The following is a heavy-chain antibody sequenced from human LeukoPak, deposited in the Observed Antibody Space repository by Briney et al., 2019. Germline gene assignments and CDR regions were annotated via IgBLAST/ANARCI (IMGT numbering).Heavy chain of an antibody. Sequence: GGSLRLSCAASGFTFSSYAMSWVRQAPGKGLEWVSAISGSGGSTYYADSVKGRFTISRDNSKNTLYLQMNSLRAEDTAVYYCAKGKYYYDSSGPGAALYWGQGTLVTVSS. V-gene: IGHV3-23*01. D-gene: IGHD3-22*01. J-gene: IGHJ4*02. CDR3: AKGKYYYDSSGPGAALY. CDR1: GFTFSSYA. CDR2: ISGSGGST.